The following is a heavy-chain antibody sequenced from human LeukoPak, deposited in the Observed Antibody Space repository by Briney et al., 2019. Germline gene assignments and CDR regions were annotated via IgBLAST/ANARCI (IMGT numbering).Heavy chain of an antibody. V-gene: IGHV1-18*01. D-gene: IGHD3-16*02. Sequence: ASVKVSCKGSVYTFTKYGISWVRQAPGQGLEWMGWISAYNGNTNYAQKLQGRVTMTTDTSTSTAYMELRSLRSDDTAVYYCARGIMITFGGVIVIPNYYYYYMDVWDKGTTVTVSS. CDR1: VYTFTKYG. CDR3: ARGIMITFGGVIVIPNYYYYYMDV. J-gene: IGHJ6*03. CDR2: ISAYNGNT.